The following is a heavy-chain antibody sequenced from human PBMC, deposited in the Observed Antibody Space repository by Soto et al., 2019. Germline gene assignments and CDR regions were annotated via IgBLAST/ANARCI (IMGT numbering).Heavy chain of an antibody. J-gene: IGHJ4*02. Sequence: QVQFVQSGADLKKPGASVRVSCKTSGYTLTNYAIQWVRQAAGQRLEWMGWIDPGSGHATYSQKFQGRISITRYQSANTFFTDLSSLTSEDTAVYFCTRDLNGGNPFDYWGQGALVTVSS. CDR2: IDPGSGHA. D-gene: IGHD3-16*01. CDR3: TRDLNGGNPFDY. V-gene: IGHV1-3*01. CDR1: GYTLTNYA.